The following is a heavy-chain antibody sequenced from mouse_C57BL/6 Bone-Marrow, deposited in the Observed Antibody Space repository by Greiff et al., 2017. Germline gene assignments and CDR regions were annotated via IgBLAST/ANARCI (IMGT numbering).Heavy chain of an antibody. V-gene: IGHV1-81*01. J-gene: IGHJ2*01. CDR3: ARLKYCDY. CDR2: IYPRSGNT. CDR1: GYTFTSYG. Sequence: QVQLQQSGAELARPGASVKLSCKASGYTFTSYGISWVKQRTGQGLEWIGEIYPRSGNTYYNEKFKGKATLTADKSSSTAYMELRSLTPEDSAVYFCARLKYCDYWGQGTTLT.